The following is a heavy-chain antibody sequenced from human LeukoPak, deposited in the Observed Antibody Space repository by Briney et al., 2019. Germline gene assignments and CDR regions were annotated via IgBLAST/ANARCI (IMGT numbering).Heavy chain of an antibody. V-gene: IGHV3-30*18. CDR1: GFTFSSYG. CDR2: ISYDGSNK. D-gene: IGHD3-10*01. J-gene: IGHJ4*02. CDR3: AKDRRWFGELLKGIDY. Sequence: QPGRSLRLSCAASGFTFSSYGMHWVRQAPGKGLEWVAVISYDGSNKYYADSVKGRFTISRDNSKNTLYLRMNSLRAEDTAVYYCAKDRRWFGELLKGIDYWGQGTLVTVSS.